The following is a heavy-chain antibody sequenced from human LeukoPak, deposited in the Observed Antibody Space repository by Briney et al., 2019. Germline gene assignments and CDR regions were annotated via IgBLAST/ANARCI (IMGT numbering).Heavy chain of an antibody. CDR1: GVSFSSYS. Sequence: NSSETLSLTCALYGVSFSSYSWSWTWIRQTPEKGLEWIGEIIEKGNANYNPPLKSRVTIDLDPSKNQFSLKLTSMTAADTAMYYCARGYYPPRWYFDLWGRGTLVTVSS. CDR3: ARGYYPPRWYFDL. D-gene: IGHD3-10*01. CDR2: IIEKGNA. J-gene: IGHJ2*01. V-gene: IGHV4-34*01.